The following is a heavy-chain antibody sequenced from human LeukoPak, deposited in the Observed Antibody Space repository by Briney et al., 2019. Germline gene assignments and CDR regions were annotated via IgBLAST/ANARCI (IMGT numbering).Heavy chain of an antibody. J-gene: IGHJ5*02. Sequence: SETLSLTCTVSGGSISTNYWSWIRQPPGKGLEWIGYIYYSGSTNYNPSLKSRVTISVDTSKNQFSLKLSSVTAADTAVYYCARDKNGSSSFDPWGQGTLVTVSS. CDR3: ARDKNGSSSFDP. D-gene: IGHD6-13*01. V-gene: IGHV4-59*01. CDR2: IYYSGST. CDR1: GGSISTNY.